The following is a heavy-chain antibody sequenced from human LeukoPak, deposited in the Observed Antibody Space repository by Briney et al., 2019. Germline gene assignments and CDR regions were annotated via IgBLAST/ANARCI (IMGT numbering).Heavy chain of an antibody. CDR2: ISSSSSYI. CDR3: AREVSGSYYLRYFAY. CDR1: GFTFSSYS. Sequence: GGSLRLSCAASGFTFSSYSMNWVRQAPGKGLEWVSSISSSSSYIYYADSVKGRFTISRDNAKNSLYLQISGLRAENTPVYNCAREVSGSYYLRYFAYGGQGTWVTVSS. D-gene: IGHD3-10*01. J-gene: IGHJ4*02. V-gene: IGHV3-21*01.